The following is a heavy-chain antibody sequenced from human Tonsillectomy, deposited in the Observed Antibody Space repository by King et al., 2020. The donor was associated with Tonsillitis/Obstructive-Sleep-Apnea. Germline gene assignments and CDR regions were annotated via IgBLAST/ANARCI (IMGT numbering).Heavy chain of an antibody. CDR2: ISGGGVST. CDR1: GFTFSSYA. V-gene: IGHV3-23*04. Sequence: QLVQSGGGLVQPGGSLRLSCAASGFTFSSYAMSWVRQAPGKGLEWVSGISGGGVSTYYADSVKGRFTISRDNSKNTLYLQMNSLRAEDPAFYYCAKAPEGVRDYFEYWGQGTLVTVSS. CDR3: AKAPEGVRDYFEY. J-gene: IGHJ4*02. D-gene: IGHD3-10*01.